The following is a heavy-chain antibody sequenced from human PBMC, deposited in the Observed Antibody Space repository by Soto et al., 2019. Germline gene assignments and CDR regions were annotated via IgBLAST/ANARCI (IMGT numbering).Heavy chain of an antibody. CDR1: GGTFSSYA. D-gene: IGHD4-17*01. J-gene: IGHJ4*02. CDR3: ARGETTVNYFDY. CDR2: IIPIFGTA. V-gene: IGHV1-69*13. Sequence: SVKVSCKASGGTFSSYAISWVRQAPGQGLEWMGGIIPIFGTANYAQKFQGRVTITADESTSTAYMELSSLRSEDTAVYYCARGETTVNYFDYWGQGTLVTVSS.